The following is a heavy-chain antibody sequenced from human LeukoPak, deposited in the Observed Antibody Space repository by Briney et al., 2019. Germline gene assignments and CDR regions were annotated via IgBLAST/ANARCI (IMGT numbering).Heavy chain of an antibody. J-gene: IGHJ4*02. CDR2: ISGSDDST. CDR3: ATARPQKIWFGELLDDY. Sequence: GGSLRLSCAASGFTFSSYAMSWVRQAPGKGLEWVSAISGSDDSTYYADSVKGRFSISRDNSKNTLYLQMNSLRAEDTAVYYCATARPQKIWFGELLDDYWGQGAQVTVSS. CDR1: GFTFSSYA. D-gene: IGHD3-10*01. V-gene: IGHV3-23*01.